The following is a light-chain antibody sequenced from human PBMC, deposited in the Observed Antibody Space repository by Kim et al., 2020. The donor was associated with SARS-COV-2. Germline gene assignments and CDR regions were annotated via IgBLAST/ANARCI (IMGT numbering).Light chain of an antibody. Sequence: DIQMTQSPSSLSASVGDRVTITCRASQSISSYLNWYQQKPGKAPKLLIYAASSLQSGVPSRFSGSGSGTDFNLTISSLQPEDFATYYCQQSYSTPWTFGQGTKVDIK. CDR3: QQSYSTPWT. CDR2: AAS. V-gene: IGKV1-39*01. J-gene: IGKJ1*01. CDR1: QSISSY.